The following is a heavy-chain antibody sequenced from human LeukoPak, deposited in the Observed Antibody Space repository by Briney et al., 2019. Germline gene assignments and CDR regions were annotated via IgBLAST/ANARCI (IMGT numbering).Heavy chain of an antibody. V-gene: IGHV4-34*01. Sequence: SETLSLTCAVYGGTFSGYYWSWVRQPPGKRLEWVGESNDSGGTNYNPSLKSRVTISADKSKNQVSLKLTSVTAADTAVYYCARLSVIVGAALEYYYYYMDVWGQGTTVTVSS. CDR1: GGTFSGYY. D-gene: IGHD1-26*01. CDR2: SNDSGGT. J-gene: IGHJ6*03. CDR3: ARLSVIVGAALEYYYYYMDV.